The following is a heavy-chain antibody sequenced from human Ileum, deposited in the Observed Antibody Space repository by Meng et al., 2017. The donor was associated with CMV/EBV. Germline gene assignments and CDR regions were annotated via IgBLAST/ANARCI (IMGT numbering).Heavy chain of an antibody. CDR1: GFTFSPYG. CDR2: IRYDGSIK. J-gene: IGHJ5*02. CDR3: AKTDGWCGEFDP. D-gene: IGHD3-10*01. Sequence: CTASGFTFSPYGRHWVRQAPGKGLEWVAFIRYDGSIKYYADSVKGRFTISRDNSKNTLYLQMNSLRTEDTALYHCAKTDGWCGEFDPWGQGTLVTVSS. V-gene: IGHV3-30*02.